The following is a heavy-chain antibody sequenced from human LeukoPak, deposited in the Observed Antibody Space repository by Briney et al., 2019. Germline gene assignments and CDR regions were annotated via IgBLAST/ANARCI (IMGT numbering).Heavy chain of an antibody. V-gene: IGHV4-4*09. Sequence: SETLSLTCTVSGGSISSYYWSWIRQPPGKGLEWIGYIYTSGSTNYNPSLKSRVTISVDTSKNQFSLKLSSVAAADTAVYYCARLSDTPTEYNWFDPWGQGTLVTASS. J-gene: IGHJ5*02. CDR2: IYTSGST. CDR3: ARLSDTPTEYNWFDP. D-gene: IGHD1-14*01. CDR1: GGSISSYY.